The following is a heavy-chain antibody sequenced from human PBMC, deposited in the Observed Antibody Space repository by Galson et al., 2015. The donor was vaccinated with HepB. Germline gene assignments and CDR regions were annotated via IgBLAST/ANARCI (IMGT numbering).Heavy chain of an antibody. J-gene: IGHJ4*02. CDR3: ARALYYYDSSGYPPKYYFDY. V-gene: IGHV4-31*03. Sequence: TLSLTCTVSGGSISSGGYYWSWIRQHPGKGLEWIGYIYYSGSTYYNPSLKSRVTISVDTSKNQFSLKLSSVTAADTAVYYCARALYYYDSSGYPPKYYFDYWGQGTLVTVSS. D-gene: IGHD3-22*01. CDR1: GGSISSGGYY. CDR2: IYYSGST.